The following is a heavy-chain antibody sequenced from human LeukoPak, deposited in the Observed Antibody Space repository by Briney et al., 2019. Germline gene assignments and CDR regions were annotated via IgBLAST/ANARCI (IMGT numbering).Heavy chain of an antibody. V-gene: IGHV3-30-3*02. CDR2: ISYDGSNK. CDR3: AKQSAYCGGDCYSEYFDY. D-gene: IGHD2-21*02. J-gene: IGHJ4*02. CDR1: GFTFSSYA. Sequence: GRSLRLSCAASGFTFSSYAMHWVRQAPGKGLEWVAVISYDGSNKYYADSVKGRFTISRDNSKNTLYLQMNSLRAEDTAVYYCAKQSAYCGGDCYSEYFDYWGQGTLVTVSS.